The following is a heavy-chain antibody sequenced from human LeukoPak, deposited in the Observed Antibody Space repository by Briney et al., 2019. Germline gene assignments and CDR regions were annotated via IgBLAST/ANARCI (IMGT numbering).Heavy chain of an antibody. CDR1: GFTFNTYW. D-gene: IGHD3-22*01. Sequence: GGSLRLSCAASGFTFNTYWMSWVRQAPGKGLEWVAKIKQDASEKYYVDSVKGRFTISRDNAKNSLYLQMNSLRAEDTAVYYCARIFPRYYDSTGPDYWYFDLWGRGTLVTASS. J-gene: IGHJ2*01. CDR2: IKQDASEK. CDR3: ARIFPRYYDSTGPDYWYFDL. V-gene: IGHV3-7*01.